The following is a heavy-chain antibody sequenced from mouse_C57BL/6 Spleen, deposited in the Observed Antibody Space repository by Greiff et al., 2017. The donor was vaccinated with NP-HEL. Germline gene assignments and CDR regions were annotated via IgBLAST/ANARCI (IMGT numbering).Heavy chain of an antibody. D-gene: IGHD3-2*02. V-gene: IGHV1-63*01. J-gene: IGHJ2*01. CDR2: IYPGGGYT. CDR3: ARKGLDSSGYAHYFDY. CDR1: GYTFTNYW. Sequence: VQLQQSGAELVRPGTSVKMSCKASGYTFTNYWIGWAKQRPGHGLEWIGDIYPGGGYTNYNEKFKGKATLTADKSSSTAYMQFSSLTSEDSAIYYCARKGLDSSGYAHYFDYWGQGTTLTVSS.